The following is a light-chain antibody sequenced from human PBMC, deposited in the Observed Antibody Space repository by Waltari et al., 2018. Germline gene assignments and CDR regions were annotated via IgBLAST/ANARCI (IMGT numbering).Light chain of an antibody. CDR2: DAS. CDR3: QKYGTLPAT. J-gene: IGKJ1*01. CDR1: QSVSRW. V-gene: IGKV3-20*01. Sequence: EIVLTQSPGTLSLSPGERATLSCTASQSVSRWLAWYQPKPGQAPRHLIYDASSRATGIPDRFSGSGSGTDFSLTISRLEPEDFAVYYCQKYGTLPATFGQGTKVEIK.